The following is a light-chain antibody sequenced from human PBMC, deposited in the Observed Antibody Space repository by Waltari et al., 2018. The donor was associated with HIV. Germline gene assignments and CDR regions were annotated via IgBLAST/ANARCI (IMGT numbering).Light chain of an antibody. CDR2: EDN. CDR3: CAYAGGLE. CDR1: SSATGHYNL. Sequence: QSALTQPASLSGSPGQSITISCTGTSSATGHYNLVSWYQLYPGKAPKLIIYEDNKRPSGVSNRFSGSKSADTASLTISGLQAEDEADYYCCAYAGGLEFGGGTKLTVL. V-gene: IGLV2-23*01. J-gene: IGLJ2*01.